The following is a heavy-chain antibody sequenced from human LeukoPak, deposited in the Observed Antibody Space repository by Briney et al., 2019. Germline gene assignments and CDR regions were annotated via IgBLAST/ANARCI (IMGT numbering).Heavy chain of an antibody. CDR2: IIPILNVP. D-gene: IGHD2-15*01. CDR1: GGIFNDYS. CDR3: ARDRPRARYFDY. J-gene: IGHJ4*02. Sequence: ASVKVSCKASGGIFNDYSISWVRQAPGQGLEWMGRIIPILNVPNYAQKFEGRVTITADKSTNTAYMELSSLKSEDTAVYFCARDRPRARYFDYWGQGTLATVSS. V-gene: IGHV1-69*04.